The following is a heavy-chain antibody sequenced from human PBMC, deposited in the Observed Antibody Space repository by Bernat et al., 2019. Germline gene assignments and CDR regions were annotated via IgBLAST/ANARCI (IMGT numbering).Heavy chain of an antibody. CDR3: AREYSSSSGPRNYFDY. CDR1: GFTFSSYA. Sequence: VQLVESGGGLVQPGGSLRLSCAASGFTFSSYAMHWVRQAPGKGLEWVAVISYDGSNKYYADSGKGRFTISRDNSKNTLYLQMNSLRAEDTAVYYCAREYSSSSGPRNYFDYWGQGTLVTVSS. CDR2: ISYDGSNK. V-gene: IGHV3-30*01. D-gene: IGHD6-6*01. J-gene: IGHJ4*02.